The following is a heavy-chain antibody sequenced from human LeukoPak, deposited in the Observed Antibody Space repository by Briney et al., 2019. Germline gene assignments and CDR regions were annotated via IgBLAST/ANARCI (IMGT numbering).Heavy chain of an antibody. CDR1: SGSINSDSHY. CDR2: IYYSEST. V-gene: IGHV4-39*01. D-gene: IGHD2-2*02. J-gene: IGHJ6*03. Sequence: PSETLSLTCTVSSGSINSDSHYWGWIRQPPGKGLEWFGSIYYSESTYYHPSLNSRFPISVDTSNNQFSLKLSSVTAADTAVYYCARHGGCSSTRCYTSYYYYYYYMDVGGKGTTVTVSS. CDR3: ARHGGCSSTRCYTSYYYYYYYMDV.